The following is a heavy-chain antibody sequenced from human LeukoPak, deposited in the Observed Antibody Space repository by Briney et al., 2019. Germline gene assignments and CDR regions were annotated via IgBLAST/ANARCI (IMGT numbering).Heavy chain of an antibody. CDR1: GYSFTSYW. J-gene: IGHJ6*03. CDR2: IYPGDSDT. CDR3: ARRGYCSSTSCYTGNYYYMDV. Sequence: PGESLRISCKGSGYSFTSYWIGWVRQMPGKGLEWMGIIYPGDSDTRYSPSFQGQVTISADKSISTAYLQWSSLKASDTAMYYCARRGYCSSTSCYTGNYYYMDVWGKGTTVTVSS. D-gene: IGHD2-2*02. V-gene: IGHV5-51*01.